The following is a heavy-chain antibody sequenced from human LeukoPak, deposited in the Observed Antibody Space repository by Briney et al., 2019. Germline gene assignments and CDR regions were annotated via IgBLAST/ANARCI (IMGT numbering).Heavy chain of an antibody. Sequence: PGGSLRLSCAGSGFTFSDAWITWFRQAPGKGLEWVSIIYSGGSTNYADSVMGRFTVSRDSSNNTLLLQMNSLRAEDTAVYYCARHDDSGRSTVDYWGQGTLVTVSS. CDR1: GFTFSDAW. V-gene: IGHV3-53*01. CDR3: ARHDDSGRSTVDY. J-gene: IGHJ4*02. D-gene: IGHD3-22*01. CDR2: IYSGGST.